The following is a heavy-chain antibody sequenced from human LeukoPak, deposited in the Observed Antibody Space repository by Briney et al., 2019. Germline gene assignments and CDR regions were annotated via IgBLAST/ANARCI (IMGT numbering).Heavy chain of an antibody. D-gene: IGHD5-24*01. Sequence: SETLSLTCTVSGGSISSYYWSWIRQPPGKGLEWIGYIYYSGSTNYNPSLKSRVAISVDTSKNQFSLKLSSVTAADTAVYYCARAGDGYKLPIFFDYWGQGTLVTVSS. V-gene: IGHV4-59*01. CDR1: GGSISSYY. CDR3: ARAGDGYKLPIFFDY. CDR2: IYYSGST. J-gene: IGHJ4*02.